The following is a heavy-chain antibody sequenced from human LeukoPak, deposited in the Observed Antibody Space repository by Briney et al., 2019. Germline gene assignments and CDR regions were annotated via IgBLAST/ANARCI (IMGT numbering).Heavy chain of an antibody. D-gene: IGHD6-13*01. Sequence: KTSETLSLTCTVSGGSISSSSYYWGWIRQPPGKGLEWIGSIYYSGSTYYNPSLKSRVTISVETPENQFSLRLSSVTAADTAVYYCARPGIAAAGGGYFDYWGQGTLVTASS. V-gene: IGHV4-39*01. CDR2: IYYSGST. CDR3: ARPGIAAAGGGYFDY. J-gene: IGHJ4*02. CDR1: GGSISSSSYY.